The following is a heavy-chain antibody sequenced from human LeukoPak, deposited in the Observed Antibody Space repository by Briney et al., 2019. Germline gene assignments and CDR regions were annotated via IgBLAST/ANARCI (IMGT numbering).Heavy chain of an antibody. D-gene: IGHD2-2*01. CDR3: AREGRDIVVVPAACWFDP. Sequence: SVKVSCKASGYTFTGYYMHWVRQAPGQGLEWMGGIIPIFGTANYAQKFQGRVTITADESTSTAYMELSSLRSEDTAVYYCAREGRDIVVVPAACWFDPWGQGTLVTVSS. CDR1: GYTFTGYY. V-gene: IGHV1-69*13. J-gene: IGHJ5*02. CDR2: IIPIFGTA.